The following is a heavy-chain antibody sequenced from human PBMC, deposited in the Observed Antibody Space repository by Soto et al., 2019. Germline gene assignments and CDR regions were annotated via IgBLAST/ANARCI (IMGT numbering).Heavy chain of an antibody. D-gene: IGHD6-13*01. J-gene: IGHJ5*02. CDR2: ISSSSSTI. V-gene: IGHV3-48*01. CDR3: ARDRRSSSWYWFDP. CDR1: GFTFSSYS. Sequence: GGSLRLSCAASGFTFSSYSMNWVRQAPGKGLEWVSYISSSSSTIYYADSVKGRFTISRDNAKNSLYLQMNSLRAEDTAVHYCARDRRSSSWYWFDPWGQGTLVTVSS.